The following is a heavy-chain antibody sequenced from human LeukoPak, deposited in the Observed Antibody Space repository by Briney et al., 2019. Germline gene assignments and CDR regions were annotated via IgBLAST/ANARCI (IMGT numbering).Heavy chain of an antibody. V-gene: IGHV3-9*01. CDR3: AKPRGRWLQLGFFDL. Sequence: HPGGSLRLSCAASGLTLGDYAMHWVRQAPGKGLEWVSGISWDSDGIHYADSVKGRFTISRDNAKNSLYLQMNSLRPEDSALYYCAKPRGRWLQLGFFDLWGRGALVTVSS. D-gene: IGHD5-24*01. J-gene: IGHJ2*01. CDR2: ISWDSDGI. CDR1: GLTLGDYA.